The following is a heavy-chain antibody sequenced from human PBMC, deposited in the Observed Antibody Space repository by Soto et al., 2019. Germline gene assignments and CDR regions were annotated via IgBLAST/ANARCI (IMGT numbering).Heavy chain of an antibody. Sequence: GGSLRLSCAASGFTFSNYWMHWLGQAPGKGLMWVSRINTDGSRTTYADSVKGRFAISRDNAKNTVYLQMNSLRAEDTAVYYCARVKSGSYDWFDPWGQGTLVTVSS. D-gene: IGHD3-10*01. CDR3: ARVKSGSYDWFDP. J-gene: IGHJ5*02. CDR1: GFTFSNYW. V-gene: IGHV3-74*01. CDR2: INTDGSRT.